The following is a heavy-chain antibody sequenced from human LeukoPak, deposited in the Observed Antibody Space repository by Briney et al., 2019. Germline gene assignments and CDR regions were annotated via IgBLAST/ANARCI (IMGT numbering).Heavy chain of an antibody. V-gene: IGHV4-34*01. Sequence: SETLSLTCAVYGGSFSGYYWSWIRQPPGKGLEWIGEITHSGGTNYNPSLKSRVTISVDTSKNQFSLKLSSVTAADTAVYYCARGLRPAAAMGTYYYYYMDVWGKGTTVTVSS. D-gene: IGHD2-2*01. J-gene: IGHJ6*03. CDR1: GGSFSGYY. CDR2: ITHSGGT. CDR3: ARGLRPAAAMGTYYYYYMDV.